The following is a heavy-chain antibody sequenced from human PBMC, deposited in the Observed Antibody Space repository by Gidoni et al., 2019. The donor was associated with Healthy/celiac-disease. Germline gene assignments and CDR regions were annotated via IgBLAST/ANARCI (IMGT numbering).Heavy chain of an antibody. CDR2: IYYSGST. Sequence: QAQLPASGAGPVKPSETLSLTCTVYGGSFSSYCWSSIPQPPGEGLEWIGYIYYSGSTNYNPSLESRVTVSVDTSKNQFSLKLSSVTAADTAVYCCGGLTTVFDCGVDVWGQGTTVTVSS. D-gene: IGHD4-17*01. CDR3: GGLTTVFDCGVDV. J-gene: IGHJ6*02. V-gene: IGHV4-59*01. CDR1: GGSFSSYC.